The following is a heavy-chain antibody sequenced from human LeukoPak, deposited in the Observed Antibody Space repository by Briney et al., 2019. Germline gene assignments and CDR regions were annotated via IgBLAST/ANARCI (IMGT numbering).Heavy chain of an antibody. Sequence: SETLSLTCAVYGGSFSGYYWSWIRQPPGKGLEWIGEINHSGSTNYNPSLKSRVTISVDTSKNQFSLKLSSVTAADTAVYYCARYGMVRGLVTYYYYYGMDVWGQGTTVTVSS. CDR1: GGSFSGYY. V-gene: IGHV4-34*01. CDR2: INHSGST. D-gene: IGHD3-10*01. CDR3: ARYGMVRGLVTYYYYYGMDV. J-gene: IGHJ6*02.